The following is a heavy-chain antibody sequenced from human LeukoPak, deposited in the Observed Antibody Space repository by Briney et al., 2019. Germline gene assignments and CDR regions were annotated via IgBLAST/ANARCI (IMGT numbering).Heavy chain of an antibody. D-gene: IGHD3-10*01. V-gene: IGHV6-1*01. CDR1: GDSVSSKSAA. CDR2: TYYRSKWSS. CDR3: AKENYYGSGSLRYYYGMDV. Sequence: SQTLSLTCAISGDSVSSKSAAWNWIRQSPSRGLEWLGRTYYRSKWSSGYAESVKSRISINPVTSKNQFSLQLKSVTPEDTAVYYCAKENYYGSGSLRYYYGMDVWGQGTTVTVSS. J-gene: IGHJ6*02.